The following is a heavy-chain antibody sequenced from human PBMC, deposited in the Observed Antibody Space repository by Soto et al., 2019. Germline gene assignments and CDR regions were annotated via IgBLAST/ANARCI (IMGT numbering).Heavy chain of an antibody. V-gene: IGHV3-33*01. CDR3: AREAVLMSTTLDAFDI. CDR2: IWYDGSNK. Sequence: GGSLRLSCAASGFTFSSYGMHWVRQAPGKGLEWVAVIWYDGSNKYYADSVKGRFTISRDNSKNTLYLQMNSLRAEDTAVYYCAREAVLMSTTLDAFDIWGQGTMVTVSS. J-gene: IGHJ3*02. CDR1: GFTFSSYG. D-gene: IGHD2-8*01.